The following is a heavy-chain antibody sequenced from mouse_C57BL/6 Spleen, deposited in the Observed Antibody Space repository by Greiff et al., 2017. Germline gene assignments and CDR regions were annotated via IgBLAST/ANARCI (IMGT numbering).Heavy chain of an antibody. V-gene: IGHV1-52*01. CDR1: GYTFTSYW. CDR3: ARHYGSSYRYFDV. J-gene: IGHJ1*03. Sequence: QVQLQQPGAELVRPGSSVKLSCKASGYTFTSYWMHWVKQRPIQGLEWIGNIDPSDSETHYNQKFKDKATLTVDKSSSTAYMQLSSLTSEDSAVYYCARHYGSSYRYFDVWSTGTTVTVSS. CDR2: IDPSDSET. D-gene: IGHD1-1*01.